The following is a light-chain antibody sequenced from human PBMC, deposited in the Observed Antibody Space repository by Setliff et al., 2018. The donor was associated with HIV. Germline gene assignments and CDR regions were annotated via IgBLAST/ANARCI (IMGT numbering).Light chain of an antibody. CDR2: DVP. Sequence: QSALTQPASVSGSPVPSLTISCTGSSSDVGVHHYVSWYQQHPGTAPKIIIYDVPNRPSGVSDRFSGSKSVTTASLTISGLLAEDEADYYCTSDTRSGTYVVGTGTKGTV. V-gene: IGLV2-14*03. CDR3: TSDTRSGTYV. J-gene: IGLJ1*01. CDR1: SSDVGVHHY.